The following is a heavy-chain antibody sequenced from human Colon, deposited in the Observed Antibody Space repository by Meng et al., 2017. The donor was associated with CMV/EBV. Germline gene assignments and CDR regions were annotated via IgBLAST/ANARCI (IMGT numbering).Heavy chain of an antibody. Sequence: SETLSLTCTVSGGSISSSSYYWGWIRQPPGKGLEWIGSIYYSGSTYYNPSLKSRVTISVDTSKNQFSLKLSSVTTADTAMYYCARVGGRYNTLGGMDVWGQGTTVTVSS. V-gene: IGHV4-39*07. D-gene: IGHD3-16*01. J-gene: IGHJ6*02. CDR1: GGSISSSSYY. CDR2: IYYSGST. CDR3: ARVGGRYNTLGGMDV.